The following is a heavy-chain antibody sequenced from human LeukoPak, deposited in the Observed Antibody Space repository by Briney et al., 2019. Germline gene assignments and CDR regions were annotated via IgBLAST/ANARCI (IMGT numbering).Heavy chain of an antibody. CDR3: AKDGDDCIDS. J-gene: IGHJ4*02. CDR1: GFTFNRRG. CDR2: VRYDGGNE. V-gene: IGHV3-30*02. D-gene: IGHD3-22*01. Sequence: GGSLRLSCAASGFTFNRRGMHWVRQAPGKGLEWVAFVRYDGGNEYYGDSVRGRFTISRGNFRNTLSLYMASLTPEDTAVYYCAKDGDDCIDSWGQGTLVTVSS.